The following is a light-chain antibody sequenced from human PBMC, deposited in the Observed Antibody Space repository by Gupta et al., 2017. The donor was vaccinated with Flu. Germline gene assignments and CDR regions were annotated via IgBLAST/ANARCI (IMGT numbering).Light chain of an antibody. CDR1: QSINKY. V-gene: IGKV1-39*01. J-gene: IGKJ1*01. Sequence: PSSLSASVGDRVTITCRASQSINKYVNWYQHKPGKAPKLLVYAASRLQSGVPSRFSGSGSGTDFTLTISTLQPEDFATYFCQQTDNTSWTFGQGTKVEI. CDR3: QQTDNTSWT. CDR2: AAS.